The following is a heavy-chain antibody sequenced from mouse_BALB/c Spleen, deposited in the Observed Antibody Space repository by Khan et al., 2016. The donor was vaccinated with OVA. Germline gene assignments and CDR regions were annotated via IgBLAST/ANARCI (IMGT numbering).Heavy chain of an antibody. J-gene: IGHJ3*01. CDR2: IDPANGNT. V-gene: IGHV14-3*02. Sequence: EVELVESGAELVKPGASVKLSCTASGFTFKDTYMHWVKQRPEQGLEWIGRIDPANGNTKYDPKFQGKATITADKSSNTAYLQLSSLTSEDTAVYYSARDYGDGFAYWGQGTLVTVSA. CDR3: ARDYGDGFAY. CDR1: GFTFKDTY. D-gene: IGHD2-4*01.